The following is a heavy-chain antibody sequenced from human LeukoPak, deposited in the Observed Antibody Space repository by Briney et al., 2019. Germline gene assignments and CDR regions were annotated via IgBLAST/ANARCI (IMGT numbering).Heavy chain of an antibody. CDR1: GFTFTTYP. V-gene: IGHV3-21*01. Sequence: PGGSLRLSCAASGFTFTTYPMNWVRQAPGKGLEWVSSINGRSNYMYYADSVKGRFTISRDNAKNSLFLQMNSLSAEDTAVYYCVREDGVVGASSAFDYWGQGTLVTVSS. D-gene: IGHD1-26*01. CDR2: INGRSNYM. CDR3: VREDGVVGASSAFDY. J-gene: IGHJ4*02.